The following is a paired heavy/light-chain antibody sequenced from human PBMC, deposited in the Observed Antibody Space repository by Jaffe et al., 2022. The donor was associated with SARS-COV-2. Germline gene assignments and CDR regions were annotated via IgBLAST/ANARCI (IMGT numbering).Light chain of an antibody. CDR1: QGIRDD. Sequence: DIQMTQSPSSLSATVGDRVTITCRASQGIRDDLGWYQQKPGKAPKRLIYDASNLSSGVPSRFSGSASGTVFTLTISSLQPDDFATYYCLQHYTYPLTFGGGTKVEIK. J-gene: IGKJ4*01. V-gene: IGKV1-17*01. CDR2: DAS. CDR3: LQHYTYPLT.
Heavy chain of an antibody. Sequence: EVQLVESGGALVQPGGSLRLSCAASGFTFSDYNMDWVRQAPGKGLEWVGHIRRKSSSYTTEYAASVKGRFAISRDDSKNLLYLQMNSLKTEDTAVYYCTKVDSSADDSFDPWGQGTLVSVSS. V-gene: IGHV3-72*01. CDR1: GFTFSDYN. J-gene: IGHJ5*02. D-gene: IGHD3-22*01. CDR2: IRRKSSSYTT. CDR3: TKVDSSADDSFDP.